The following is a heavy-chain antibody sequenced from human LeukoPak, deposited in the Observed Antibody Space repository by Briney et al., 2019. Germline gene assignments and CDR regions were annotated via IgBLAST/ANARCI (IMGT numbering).Heavy chain of an antibody. V-gene: IGHV4-34*01. CDR1: GGSFCGVY. CDR3: ARGRKGGSAL. D-gene: IGHD3-10*01. J-gene: IGHJ4*02. Sequence: SETLSLTCAVYGGSFCGVYWNWIRHPPGEGLEWIGEIAHSGSTNYNPSLKSRVTISVDRANNQFSLKLSSVTAADTAFYYCARGRKGGSALWGQGTLVTVSS. CDR2: IAHSGST.